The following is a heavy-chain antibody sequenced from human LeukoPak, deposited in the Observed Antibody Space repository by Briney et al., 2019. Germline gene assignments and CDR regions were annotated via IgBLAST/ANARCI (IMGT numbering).Heavy chain of an antibody. J-gene: IGHJ3*02. Sequence: GGSLRLSCAASGFTFSNYSMNWVRQAPGKGLEWVSSISSSSSYIYYADSVKGRFTISRDNAKNSLYLQMNSLRAEDTAVYYCARAGRGYSYGRDAFDIWGQGTMVTVSS. V-gene: IGHV3-21*01. CDR3: ARAGRGYSYGRDAFDI. D-gene: IGHD5-18*01. CDR2: ISSSSSYI. CDR1: GFTFSNYS.